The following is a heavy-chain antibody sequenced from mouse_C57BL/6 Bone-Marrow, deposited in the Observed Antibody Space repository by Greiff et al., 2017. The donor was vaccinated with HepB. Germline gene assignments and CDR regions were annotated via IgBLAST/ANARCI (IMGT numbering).Heavy chain of an antibody. CDR2: ISSGGSYT. D-gene: IGHD2-5*01. CDR3: ARQAYYSNYHWHFDF. J-gene: IGHJ1*03. Sequence: EVKVVESGGDLVKPGGSLKLSCAASGFTFSSYGMSWVRQTPDKRLEWVATISSGGSYTYYPDSVKGRFTISRDNAKNTLYLQMSSLKSEDTAMYYCARQAYYSNYHWHFDFWGTGTTGTVSS. CDR1: GFTFSSYG. V-gene: IGHV5-6*01.